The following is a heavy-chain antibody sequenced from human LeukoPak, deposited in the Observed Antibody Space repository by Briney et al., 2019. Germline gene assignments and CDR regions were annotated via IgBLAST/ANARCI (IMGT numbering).Heavy chain of an antibody. Sequence: SETLSLTCTVSGGSISSYYWSWIRQPPGKGLEWIGCIYYSGTTKYNPSLKSRVTISIDTSNNQFSLKLNSVTAADTAVYYCARHYGPWGQGTLVTVSS. CDR1: GGSISSYY. D-gene: IGHD3-10*01. CDR3: ARHYGP. CDR2: IYYSGTT. V-gene: IGHV4-59*08. J-gene: IGHJ5*02.